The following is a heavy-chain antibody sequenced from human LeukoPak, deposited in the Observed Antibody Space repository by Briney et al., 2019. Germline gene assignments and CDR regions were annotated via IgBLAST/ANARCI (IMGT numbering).Heavy chain of an antibody. J-gene: IGHJ4*02. CDR3: ASSTYYYDSSGYFFDY. Sequence: SETLSLTCTVSGGSISSSSYYWGWIRQPPGKGLEWIGSIYYSGSTYYNPSLKSRVTISVDTSKNQFSLKLSSVTAADTAVYYCASSTYYYDSSGYFFDYWGQGTLVTVSS. V-gene: IGHV4-39*01. CDR2: IYYSGST. D-gene: IGHD3-22*01. CDR1: GGSISSSSYY.